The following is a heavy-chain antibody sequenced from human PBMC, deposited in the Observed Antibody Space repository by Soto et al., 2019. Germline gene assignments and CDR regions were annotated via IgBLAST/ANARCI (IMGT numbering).Heavy chain of an antibody. CDR3: ARQPTVPTTRRFLDS. Sequence: SETLSLTCTVSGSSISDEYHWTWIRQSPANGLEWIGYISYTGPTYYNPPLQGRVSIAADTSKNQFSLRMASVTAADTAVYYCARQPTVPTTRRFLDSWGQGSLVTVSS. CDR1: GSSISDEYH. D-gene: IGHD5-12*01. CDR2: ISYTGPT. J-gene: IGHJ4*02. V-gene: IGHV4-30-4*08.